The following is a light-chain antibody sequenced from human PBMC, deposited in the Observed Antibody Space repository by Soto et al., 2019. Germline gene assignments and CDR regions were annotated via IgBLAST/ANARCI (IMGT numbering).Light chain of an antibody. Sequence: EIVLTQSQATLSLSPGERATLAFRASQSVSSSLLWYQQKPAQAPRLLIYDASCRSTGIASRFSVSGSGTDFTFTMSSLESEDFAIYYCQQCRNCSLTFGLGTTVDI. CDR1: QSVSSS. V-gene: IGKV3-11*01. CDR2: DAS. J-gene: IGKJ3*01. CDR3: QQCRNCSLT.